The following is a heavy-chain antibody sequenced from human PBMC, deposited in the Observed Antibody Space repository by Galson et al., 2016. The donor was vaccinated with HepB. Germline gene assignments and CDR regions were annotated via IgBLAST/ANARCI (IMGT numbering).Heavy chain of an antibody. J-gene: IGHJ6*02. D-gene: IGHD4-17*01. CDR3: ARFPRRGGEYVPLYYYGMDV. Sequence: SVKVSCKASGGTFYSYGISWVRQAPGQGLEWMGGLIPIFETGEYAQKFQGRVTITADEPTRTAYMALSSLRSEDTAVYYCARFPRRGGEYVPLYYYGMDVWDQGTTVTVSS. CDR2: LIPIFETG. V-gene: IGHV1-69*13. CDR1: GGTFYSYG.